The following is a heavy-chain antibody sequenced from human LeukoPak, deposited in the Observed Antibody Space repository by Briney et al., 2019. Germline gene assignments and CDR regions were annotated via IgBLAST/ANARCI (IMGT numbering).Heavy chain of an antibody. Sequence: PGGSLRLSCVASGFTFSSYEMNWVRQAPGKGLDWISYISSGGGSMHYADSVKGRFTISRDNSKNTLYLQMNSLRAEDTAVYYCAKDQVDTATVNYYYYYMDVWGKGTTVTVSS. D-gene: IGHD5-18*01. CDR1: GFTFSSYE. CDR2: ISSGGGSM. J-gene: IGHJ6*03. CDR3: AKDQVDTATVNYYYYYMDV. V-gene: IGHV3-48*03.